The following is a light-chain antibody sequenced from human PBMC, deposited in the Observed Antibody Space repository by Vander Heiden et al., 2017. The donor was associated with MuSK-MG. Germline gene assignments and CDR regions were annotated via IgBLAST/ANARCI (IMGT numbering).Light chain of an antibody. CDR3: QQDNNWPT. J-gene: IGKJ1*01. CDR2: GAS. V-gene: IGKV3-15*01. CDR1: QSVSSN. Sequence: EIVMTQSPATLSVSPGERATLSCRASQSVSSNLAWYQQKPGQAPRLLIYGASTRATGIPARFSGSGSGTGFTLTISSLQSEDFAVYYCQQDNNWPTFGQGTKVEI.